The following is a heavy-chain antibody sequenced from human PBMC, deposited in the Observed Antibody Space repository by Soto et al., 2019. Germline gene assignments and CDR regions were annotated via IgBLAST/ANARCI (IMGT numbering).Heavy chain of an antibody. CDR3: ARWSYNWNDGNWYDP. V-gene: IGHV4-59*01. CDR2: IYYSGST. CDR1: GGSISSYY. J-gene: IGHJ5*02. Sequence: SETLSLTCTVSGGSISSYYWSWIRQPPGKGLEWIGYIYYSGSTNYNPSLKSRVTISVDTSKNQFSLKLSSVTAADTAVYYCARWSYNWNDGNWYDPWGQGTLVTVYS. D-gene: IGHD1-1*01.